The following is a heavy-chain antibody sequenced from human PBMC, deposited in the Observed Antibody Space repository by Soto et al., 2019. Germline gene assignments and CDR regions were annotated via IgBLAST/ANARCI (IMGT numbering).Heavy chain of an antibody. CDR1: GNTLTGYY. V-gene: IGHV1-2*02. CDR2: INPNSGGT. Sequence: QVQLVQSGPELKKPGASVKFSCKASGNTLTGYYMHWVRQAPEQGLEGMGWINPNSGGTNYAQKFQGRVTMTRDTSISTAYMELSRLRSDDTAVYYCARDWFVGATSGDYWGQGTLVTVSS. D-gene: IGHD3-16*01. CDR3: ARDWFVGATSGDY. J-gene: IGHJ4*02.